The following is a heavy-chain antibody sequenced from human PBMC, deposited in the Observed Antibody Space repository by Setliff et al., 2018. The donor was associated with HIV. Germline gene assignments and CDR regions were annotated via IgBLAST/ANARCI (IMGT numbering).Heavy chain of an antibody. CDR3: AGPYPQFDY. CDR2: INGGGST. Sequence: EGSLRLSCAASGFTFSTYDMTWVRQAPGKGLEWVSLINGGGSTYYADSVKGRFTISRDNSKNTLYLQVNSLRAEDTAVYYCAGPYPQFDYWGQGTLVTVSS. D-gene: IGHD3-16*01. CDR1: GFTFSTYD. J-gene: IGHJ4*02. V-gene: IGHV3-53*01.